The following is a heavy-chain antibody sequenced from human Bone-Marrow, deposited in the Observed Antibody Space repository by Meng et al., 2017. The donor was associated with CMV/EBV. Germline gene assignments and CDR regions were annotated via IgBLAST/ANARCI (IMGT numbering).Heavy chain of an antibody. CDR2: IKSKTDGGTT. J-gene: IGHJ6*02. V-gene: IGHV3-15*01. CDR3: TTNSRIAARPDAYYYYGMDV. D-gene: IGHD6-6*01. Sequence: GESLKISCAASGFTFSNAWMSWVRQAPGKGLEWVGRIKSKTDGGTTDYAAHVKGRFTISRDDSKNTLYLQMNSLKTEDTAVYYCTTNSRIAARPDAYYYYGMDVWGQGTTVTVSS. CDR1: GFTFSNAW.